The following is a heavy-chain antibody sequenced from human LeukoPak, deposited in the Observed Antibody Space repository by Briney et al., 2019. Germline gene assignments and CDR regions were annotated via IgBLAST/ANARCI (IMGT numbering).Heavy chain of an antibody. Sequence: GGSLRLSCAAPGFTFSSYSMNWVRQAPGKGLEWVSSISSSSSYIYYADSVKGRFTISRDNAKNSLYLQMNSLRAEDTAVYYCARGGLYSYGSSYWGQRTLVTVSS. D-gene: IGHD5-18*01. J-gene: IGHJ4*02. CDR3: ARGGLYSYGSSY. V-gene: IGHV3-21*01. CDR2: ISSSSSYI. CDR1: GFTFSSYS.